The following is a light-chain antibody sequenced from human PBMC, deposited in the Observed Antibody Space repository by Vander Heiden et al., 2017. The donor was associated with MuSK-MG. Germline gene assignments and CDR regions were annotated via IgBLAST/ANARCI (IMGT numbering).Light chain of an antibody. J-gene: IGKJ1*01. CDR2: AAS. Sequence: DIQMIQSPSSLSASVGDRVTITCRASQGISNSLAWYQQKPGKAPRLLLYAASRLESGVPSRFSGSGSGTDYTLTISSLQPEDFATYYCQQYYSTPWTFGQGTKVEIK. V-gene: IGKV1-NL1*01. CDR3: QQYYSTPWT. CDR1: QGISNS.